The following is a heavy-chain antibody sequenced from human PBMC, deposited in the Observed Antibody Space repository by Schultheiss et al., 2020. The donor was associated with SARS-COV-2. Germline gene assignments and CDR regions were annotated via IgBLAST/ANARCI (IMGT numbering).Heavy chain of an antibody. CDR2: IGATGSI. CDR3: ARVARGGRGLDY. CDR1: GFSFSTYD. V-gene: IGHV3-13*01. Sequence: VGSLRLSCGASGFSFSTYDVQWVRQAIGKGLEWVSVIGATGSIYYHASVKGRFTISRDNAKSSLYLQMNSLRVDDTAVYFCARVARGGRGLDYWGQGTLVTVSS. D-gene: IGHD2-15*01. J-gene: IGHJ4*02.